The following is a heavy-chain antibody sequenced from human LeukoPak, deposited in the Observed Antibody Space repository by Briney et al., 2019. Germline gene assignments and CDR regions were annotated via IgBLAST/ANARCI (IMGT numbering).Heavy chain of an antibody. CDR2: IYYTGNT. Sequence: SETLSLTCTASGGSISPYYWSWIRQPPGKELEWIGYIYYTGNTKYNPSLKSRVTISVDTSKNQFSLKLSSVAAADTAVYYCARHLSSGWPDIWGQGTMVTVSS. J-gene: IGHJ3*02. D-gene: IGHD6-19*01. V-gene: IGHV4-59*08. CDR1: GGSISPYY. CDR3: ARHLSSGWPDI.